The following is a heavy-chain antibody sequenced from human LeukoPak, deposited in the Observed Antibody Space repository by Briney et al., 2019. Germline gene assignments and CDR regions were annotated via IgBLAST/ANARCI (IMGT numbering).Heavy chain of an antibody. Sequence: GGSLRLSCAASGFTFDDYAMHWVRQAPGKGLEWVSGISWNSGSMGYADSVKGRFTISRDNAKNSLYLQMNSLRAEDTALYYCASLGGIAVADAFDIWGQGTMVTVSS. CDR2: ISWNSGSM. D-gene: IGHD6-19*01. CDR3: ASLGGIAVADAFDI. V-gene: IGHV3-9*01. J-gene: IGHJ3*02. CDR1: GFTFDDYA.